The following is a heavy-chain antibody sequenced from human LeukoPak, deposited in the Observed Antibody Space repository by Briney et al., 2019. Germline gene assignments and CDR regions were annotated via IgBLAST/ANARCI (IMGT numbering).Heavy chain of an antibody. J-gene: IGHJ4*02. D-gene: IGHD6-19*01. CDR2: ISGSGDST. Sequence: GGSLRLSCAASGFTFRSYAMSWVRQAPGKGLEWVSVISGSGDSTYYADSVKGRFTISRDNSKNTLYLQMNSLRAEDTAVYYCARVSSLAVAGFFDYWGQGILVTVSS. CDR3: ARVSSLAVAGFFDY. CDR1: GFTFRSYA. V-gene: IGHV3-23*01.